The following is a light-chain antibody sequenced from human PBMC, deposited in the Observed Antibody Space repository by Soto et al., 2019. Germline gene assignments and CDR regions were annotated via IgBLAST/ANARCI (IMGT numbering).Light chain of an antibody. Sequence: DIQMTQSPSSLSASVGDRVTITCRSSQNIYRYLTWYQQKPGKAPRLLIHAASSLQSGVPSRISGTGSGSDFTLPITSLQPEDYATYYCQQSYSPPFTFGPGTKV. CDR2: AAS. CDR1: QNIYRY. V-gene: IGKV1-39*01. CDR3: QQSYSPPFT. J-gene: IGKJ3*01.